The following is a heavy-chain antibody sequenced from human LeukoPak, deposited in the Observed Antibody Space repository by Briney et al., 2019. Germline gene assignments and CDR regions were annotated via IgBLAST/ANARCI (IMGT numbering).Heavy chain of an antibody. Sequence: PGGSLRLSCAASGFPFRNYWMHWVRRAPGKGLVWVSRITPDEITTYADSVKGRFTISRDNAKNMLYLQMNSLRAEDTAVYYCATERAGTSGYIVFDNWGQGTLVTVSS. CDR2: ITPDEIT. V-gene: IGHV3-74*01. CDR3: ATERAGTSGYIVFDN. D-gene: IGHD1-1*01. CDR1: GFPFRNYW. J-gene: IGHJ4*02.